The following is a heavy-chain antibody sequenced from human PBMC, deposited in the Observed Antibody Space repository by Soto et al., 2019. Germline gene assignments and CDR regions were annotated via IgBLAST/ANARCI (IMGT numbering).Heavy chain of an antibody. J-gene: IGHJ4*02. CDR3: AKYGSKSSPHYLDY. D-gene: IGHD6-13*01. CDR2: IFGGGGDT. Sequence: EVQLLESGGGLVQPGGSLRLSCAVSGFTFSNYAVGWVRQAPGMGLEWVSSIFGGGGDTYYTDSVKGRFTISRDSSENTVFLQINSLRAEDTALYYCAKYGSKSSPHYLDYWGQGTLVTVSS. V-gene: IGHV3-23*01. CDR1: GFTFSNYA.